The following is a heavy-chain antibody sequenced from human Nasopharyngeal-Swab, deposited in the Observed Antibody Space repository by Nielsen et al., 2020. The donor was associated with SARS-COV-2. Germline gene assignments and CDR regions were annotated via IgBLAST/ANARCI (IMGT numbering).Heavy chain of an antibody. Sequence: ASVKVSCKASGYTFTSYDINWVRQATGQGLEWMGWMNPNSGNTGYAQKFQGRVTMTRNTSISTAYMELSSLRSEDTAVYYCARASSMVRGVIVPFDYWGQGTLVTVSS. CDR3: ARASSMVRGVIVPFDY. J-gene: IGHJ4*02. D-gene: IGHD3-10*01. V-gene: IGHV1-8*01. CDR2: MNPNSGNT. CDR1: GYTFTSYD.